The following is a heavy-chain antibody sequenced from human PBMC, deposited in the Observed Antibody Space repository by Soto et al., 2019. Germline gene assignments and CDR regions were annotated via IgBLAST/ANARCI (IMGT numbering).Heavy chain of an antibody. V-gene: IGHV3-48*02. CDR1: GFTFGIYS. D-gene: IGHD2-15*01. CDR2: INGSSSTM. CDR3: ARGDRFRCSGDRCFSDGLFLS. J-gene: IGHJ5*02. Sequence: PRGSLRLSCAASGFTFGIYSMNWVRQAPGKGLEWISYINGSSSTMYYADSVKGRFIISRDNADNSLYLQMNSLRDADTAVYYCARGDRFRCSGDRCFSDGLFLSWGQGTLVTVSS.